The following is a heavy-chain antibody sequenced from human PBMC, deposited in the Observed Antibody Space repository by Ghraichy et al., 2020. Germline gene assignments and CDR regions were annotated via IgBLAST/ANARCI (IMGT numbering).Heavy chain of an antibody. J-gene: IGHJ4*02. CDR2: ISSSGSTI. V-gene: IGHV3-11*01. Sequence: GGSLRLSYAASGFTFSDYYMSWIRQAPGKGLEWVSYISSSGSTIYYADSVKGRFTISRDNAKNSLYLQMNSLRAEDTAVYYCARDGETVTTGLEFDYWGQGTLVTVSS. CDR3: ARDGETVTTGLEFDY. CDR1: GFTFSDYY. D-gene: IGHD4-17*01.